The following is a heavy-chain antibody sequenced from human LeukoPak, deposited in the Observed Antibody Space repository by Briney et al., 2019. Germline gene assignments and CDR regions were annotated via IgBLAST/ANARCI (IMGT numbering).Heavy chain of an antibody. J-gene: IGHJ4*02. CDR1: GFTFSSYV. CDR2: ISDTSGGT. V-gene: IGHV3-23*01. D-gene: IGHD1-26*01. Sequence: GGSLRLSCAASGFTFSSYVMRWVRQAPGKGLEWVSGISDTSGGTYYTDSVKGRFTISRDNSKNTLYLQMNSLRAEDTAVYYCSGGARGTYVFNYWGQGTLVTVSS. CDR3: SGGARGTYVFNY.